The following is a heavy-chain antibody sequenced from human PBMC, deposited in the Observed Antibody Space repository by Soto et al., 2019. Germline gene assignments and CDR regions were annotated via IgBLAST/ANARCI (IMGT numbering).Heavy chain of an antibody. J-gene: IGHJ4*02. D-gene: IGHD6-13*01. V-gene: IGHV4-59*08. Sequence: PSETLSLTCTVSGGSISSYYWSWFRQPPGKGLEWIGYISYSGSTNYNPSLKSRVTISSDTTKNQLSLKLTSVTAADTAVYHCARGYATSWYTYYFDYWGQGALVTVSS. CDR1: GGSISSYY. CDR2: ISYSGST. CDR3: ARGYATSWYTYYFDY.